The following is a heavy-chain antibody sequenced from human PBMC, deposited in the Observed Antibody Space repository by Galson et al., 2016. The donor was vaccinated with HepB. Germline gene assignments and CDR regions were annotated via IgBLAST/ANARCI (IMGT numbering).Heavy chain of an antibody. CDR2: FNPNSGDT. V-gene: IGHV1-2*02. CDR3: ARAGRTSRPVRSVFHH. D-gene: IGHD1/OR15-1a*01. J-gene: IGHJ1*01. CDR1: GYAFPGYY. Sequence: SVKVSCKASGYAFPGYYIDWVRQAPGQGLEWMGWFNPNSGDTNYALKFQGRVTMTRGGSMTTAFLELSRLRSDDTAVYYCARAGRTSRPVRSVFHHWGQGTLVTVSS.